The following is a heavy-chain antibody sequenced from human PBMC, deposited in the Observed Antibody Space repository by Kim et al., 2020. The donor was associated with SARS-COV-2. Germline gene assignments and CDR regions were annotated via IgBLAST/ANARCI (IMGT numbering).Heavy chain of an antibody. CDR2: IHASGNT. V-gene: IGHV4-4*07. J-gene: IGHJ6*02. Sequence: SETLSLTCTVSGGSISSHYWSWIRQPAGEGLEWIGRIHASGNTIYNPSLKSRVSMSIDTSRDHFSLTLRSVIAADTAVYYCARGKETYSLYTMGGWGQGT. D-gene: IGHD2-21*01. CDR1: GGSISSHY. CDR3: ARGKETYSLYTMGG.